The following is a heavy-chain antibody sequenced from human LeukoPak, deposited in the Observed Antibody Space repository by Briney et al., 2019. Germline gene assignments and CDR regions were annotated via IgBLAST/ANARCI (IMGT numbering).Heavy chain of an antibody. J-gene: IGHJ3*01. CDR1: GGSISSYY. V-gene: IGHV4-59*08. Sequence: SETLSLTCTVSGGSISSYYWSWIRQPPGKGLEWIGYIYYSGSTNYNPSLKSRVTISVDTSKNQISLKLSSVTAADTAIYYCAKDIQLSTWGLGTMVTVSS. D-gene: IGHD5-24*01. CDR3: AKDIQLST. CDR2: IYYSGST.